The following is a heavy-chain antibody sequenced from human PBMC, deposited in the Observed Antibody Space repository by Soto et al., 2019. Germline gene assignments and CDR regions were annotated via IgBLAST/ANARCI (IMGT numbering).Heavy chain of an antibody. J-gene: IGHJ5*02. Sequence: QVQLVESGGGVVQPGRSLRLSWVASGFTFSRYGMHWVRQAPGKGLEWVAVIWNDGSKQVYDDSVKGRFTISRDNSKNTLYLEMDSLRDEDTSVYYCARDDDYEANAIDLWGQGTLVTVSS. CDR3: ARDDDYEANAIDL. V-gene: IGHV3-33*01. CDR2: IWNDGSKQ. CDR1: GFTFSRYG. D-gene: IGHD4-17*01.